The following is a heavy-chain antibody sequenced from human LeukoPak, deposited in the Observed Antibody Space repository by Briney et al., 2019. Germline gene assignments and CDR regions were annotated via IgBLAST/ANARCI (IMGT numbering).Heavy chain of an antibody. Sequence: ASVRVSCKASGYIFTGYYMHWVRPAPGQGVGWMGWINPNSGDTNYAQKFQGRVTMTRDTSVSTVYMELSRLRSDDTAVYYCARVRYRLAETYIDYWGQGTLVTVSS. CDR3: ARVRYRLAETYIDY. CDR1: GYIFTGYY. D-gene: IGHD3-16*01. V-gene: IGHV1-2*02. CDR2: INPNSGDT. J-gene: IGHJ4*02.